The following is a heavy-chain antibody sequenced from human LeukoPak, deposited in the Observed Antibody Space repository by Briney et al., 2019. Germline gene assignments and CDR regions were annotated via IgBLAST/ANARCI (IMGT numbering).Heavy chain of an antibody. Sequence: GGSLRLSCAASGFSFSSYWMSWVRQAPGKGLEWVANINQDETEKYYVDSVKGRFTISRDNAKNSLYLQMNGLRAEDTAVYYCARVAYSSDGYYYYYMDVWGKGTTVTVSS. V-gene: IGHV3-7*01. D-gene: IGHD6-25*01. CDR3: ARVAYSSDGYYYYYMDV. CDR2: INQDETEK. J-gene: IGHJ6*03. CDR1: GFSFSSYW.